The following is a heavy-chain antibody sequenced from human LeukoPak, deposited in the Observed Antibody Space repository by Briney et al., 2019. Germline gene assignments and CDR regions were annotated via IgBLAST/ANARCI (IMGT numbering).Heavy chain of an antibody. Sequence: SETLSLTCTVSGGSISSRTFCWGWIRRPPGKGLEWIGSIYYSGGTYYNPALKSRITLSVDTAKYQCSVNPKSVTAADTALDCWPRVGHYSGWGINWFDPWGQGTLVMVSS. CDR3: PRVGHYSGWGINWFDP. J-gene: IGHJ5*02. V-gene: IGHV4-39*07. CDR1: GGSISSRTFC. D-gene: IGHD6-25*01. CDR2: IYYSGGT.